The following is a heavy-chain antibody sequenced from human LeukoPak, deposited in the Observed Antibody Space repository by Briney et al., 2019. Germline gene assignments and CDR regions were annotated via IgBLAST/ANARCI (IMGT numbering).Heavy chain of an antibody. CDR2: IYPGDSAT. CDR1: RYSFTNYW. D-gene: IGHD2/OR15-2a*01. CDR3: ARRGAEHYNSITYYDY. V-gene: IGHV5-51*01. J-gene: IGHJ4*02. Sequence: GESLKISWKGSRYSFTNYWIAWVRQMPGKGLEWMGIIYPGDSATRYSPSFQGQVTISADKSISTAYLQWRTLRASDTAMYYCARRGAEHYNSITYYDYWGQGTLVTVSS.